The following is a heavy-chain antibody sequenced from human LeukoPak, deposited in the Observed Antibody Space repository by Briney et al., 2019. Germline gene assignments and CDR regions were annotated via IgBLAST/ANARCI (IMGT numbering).Heavy chain of an antibody. CDR1: GFTFGNYA. CDR2: ISHSGDNT. D-gene: IGHD1-26*01. CDR3: AKDRRLGLYIVGATAPDY. V-gene: IGHV3-23*01. J-gene: IGHJ4*02. Sequence: PGGSLRLSCAASGFTFGNYAMNWVRQAPGKGLEWVSTISHSGDNTYYADSVKGRFTISRDNSKNTAYLQMNSLRAEDTAVYYCAKDRRLGLYIVGATAPDYWGQGTLVAVSS.